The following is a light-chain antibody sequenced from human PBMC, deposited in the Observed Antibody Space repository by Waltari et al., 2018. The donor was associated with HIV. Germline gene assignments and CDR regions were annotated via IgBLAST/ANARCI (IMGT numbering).Light chain of an antibody. CDR2: EVS. CDR1: SSDLGVYNS. CDR3: SFYGGSNILV. Sequence: QSALTQPPSASGSPGQSVTISCTGASSDLGVYNSVSWYQQRPGKAPKVILSEVSKRSSGFPKRFSGSTSGYTASLTVSGLQADDEAEYFCSFYGGSNILVFGGGTKLTVL. J-gene: IGLJ2*01. V-gene: IGLV2-8*01.